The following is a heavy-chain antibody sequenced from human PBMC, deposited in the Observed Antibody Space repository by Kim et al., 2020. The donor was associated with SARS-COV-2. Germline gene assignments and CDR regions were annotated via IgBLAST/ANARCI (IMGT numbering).Heavy chain of an antibody. CDR3: AKDRVVTGREDWFDP. J-gene: IGHJ5*02. Sequence: SVKGRYTISRDNSKNTLYLQMNSLRAEDTAVYYCAKDRVVTGREDWFDPWGQGTLVTVSS. D-gene: IGHD2-21*02. V-gene: IGHV3-23*01.